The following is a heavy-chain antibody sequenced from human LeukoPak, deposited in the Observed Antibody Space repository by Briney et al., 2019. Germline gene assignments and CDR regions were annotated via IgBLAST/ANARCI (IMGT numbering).Heavy chain of an antibody. CDR2: IYYSGST. V-gene: IGHV4-39*01. CDR1: GGSISSSSYY. D-gene: IGHD3-9*01. CDR3: ARTSEEYYDILTGYSLFDY. J-gene: IGHJ4*02. Sequence: PSETLSLTCTVSGGSISSSSYYWGWIRQPPGKGLEWIGSIYYSGSTYYNPSLKSRVTISVDTSKNQFSLKLSSVTAADTAVYYCARTSEEYYDILTGYSLFDYWGQGTLVTVSS.